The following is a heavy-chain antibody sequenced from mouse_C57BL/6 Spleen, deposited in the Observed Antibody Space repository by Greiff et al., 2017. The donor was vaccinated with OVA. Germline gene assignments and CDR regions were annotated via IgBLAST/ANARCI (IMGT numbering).Heavy chain of an antibody. J-gene: IGHJ3*01. CDR1: GYSITSGYY. CDR3: AREGDYGEWFAY. CDR2: ISYDGSN. Sequence: EVQLQESGPGLVKPSQSLSLTCSVTGYSITSGYYWNWIRQFPGNKLEWMGYISYDGSNNYNPSLTNRISIPRDTSKNQVFLKLNSVTTEDTATDYGAREGDYGEWFAYWGQGTLVTVSA. V-gene: IGHV3-6*01. D-gene: IGHD2-4*01.